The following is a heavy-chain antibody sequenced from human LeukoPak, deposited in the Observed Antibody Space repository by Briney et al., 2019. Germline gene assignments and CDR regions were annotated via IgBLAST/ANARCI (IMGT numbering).Heavy chain of an antibody. CDR1: GGSISSGGYY. Sequence: SQTLSLTCTVSGGSISSGGYYWSWIRQHPGKGLEWIGYIYYSGSTYYNPSLKSRVTISVDTSKNQFSLKLSSVTAADTAVYYCARLRPPNYYDSSGYTQTRYYFDYWGQGTLVTVSS. CDR3: ARLRPPNYYDSSGYTQTRYYFDY. V-gene: IGHV4-31*03. CDR2: IYYSGST. D-gene: IGHD3-22*01. J-gene: IGHJ4*02.